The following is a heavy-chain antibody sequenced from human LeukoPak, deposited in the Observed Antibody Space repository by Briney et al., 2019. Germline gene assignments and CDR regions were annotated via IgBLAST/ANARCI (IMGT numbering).Heavy chain of an antibody. CDR3: ARERGDIAAAGLDY. D-gene: IGHD6-13*01. J-gene: IGHJ4*02. CDR1: GYTFTGYY. V-gene: IGHV1-2*02. CDR2: INPNSGGT. Sequence: ASVKVSCKASGYTFTGYYMHWVRQAPGQGLEWMGWINPNSGGTNYAQKFQGRVTMTRDTSISTAYMELSRLRSDDTAVYYCARERGDIAAAGLDYRGQGTLVTVSS.